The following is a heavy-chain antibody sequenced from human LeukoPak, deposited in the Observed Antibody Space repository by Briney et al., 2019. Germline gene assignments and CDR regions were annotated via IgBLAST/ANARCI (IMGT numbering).Heavy chain of an antibody. D-gene: IGHD3-22*01. CDR1: GYTLTELS. J-gene: IGHJ4*02. Sequence: ASVKVSCEVSGYTLTELSTHWVRQAPGQGLEWMGGFDPEDGETVYAQKFQSRVTMTEDTSTDTAYMELSSLRSEDTAVYYCTTANRLTRDSSGYYPDSWGQGTLVTVSS. CDR3: TTANRLTRDSSGYYPDS. V-gene: IGHV1-24*01. CDR2: FDPEDGET.